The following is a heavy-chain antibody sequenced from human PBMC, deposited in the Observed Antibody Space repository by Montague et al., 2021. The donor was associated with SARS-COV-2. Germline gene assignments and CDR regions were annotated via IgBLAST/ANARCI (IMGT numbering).Heavy chain of an antibody. CDR3: AKDLTVDIVVVVAAIKDSAFDY. CDR1: GFTFNTYV. J-gene: IGHJ4*02. V-gene: IGHV3-30*18. Sequence: PLRLSCAASGFTFNTYVMHWVRQAPGKGLEWVAVVSYDGSNKYYADSVKGRFTISRDNSKNTLYLQMNSLRAEDTAVYYCAKDLTVDIVVVVAAIKDSAFDYWGQGTLVTVSS. D-gene: IGHD2-15*01. CDR2: VSYDGSNK.